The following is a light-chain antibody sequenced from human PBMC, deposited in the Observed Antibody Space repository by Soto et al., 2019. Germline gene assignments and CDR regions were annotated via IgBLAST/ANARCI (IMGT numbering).Light chain of an antibody. J-gene: IGKJ2*01. CDR2: AAS. V-gene: IGKV3-11*01. Sequence: EIVLTQSPATLSLSPGERATLSCRASESVSSYLAWYQLKPGQAPRLLIYAASHRATGVPVRFTGSGSGTDFTLTISSLEPEDFALYYCQQRNNWPPTYTFGQGTKLEIK. CDR1: ESVSSY. CDR3: QQRNNWPPTYT.